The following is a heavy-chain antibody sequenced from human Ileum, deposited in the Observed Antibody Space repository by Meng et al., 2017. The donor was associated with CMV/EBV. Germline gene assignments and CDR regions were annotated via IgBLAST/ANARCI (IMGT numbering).Heavy chain of an antibody. CDR2: MNPNSGNT. CDR3: ARAGASSGYYYEYYYYGMDV. J-gene: IGHJ6*02. V-gene: IGHV1-8*03. D-gene: IGHD3-22*01. CDR1: GYTFTSYD. Sequence: SVKVSCKASGYTFTSYDINWVRQATGQGLEWMGWMNPNSGNTGYAQKFQGRVTITRNTSISTAYMELSSLRSEDTAVYYCARAGASSGYYYEYYYYGMDVWGQGTTVNVSS.